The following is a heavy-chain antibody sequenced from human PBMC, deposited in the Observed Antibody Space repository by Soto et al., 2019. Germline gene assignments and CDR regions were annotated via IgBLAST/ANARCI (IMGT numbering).Heavy chain of an antibody. Sequence: NPSETLSLTCAVHGGSFSGFYWTWIRQPPGKGLEWIGEINHGGSSNYNPPLKSRVTMSLDTSRNQFSLSLNSVTAADTAVYYCARMAGPWYFDLWGRGTLVTVSS. CDR1: GGSFSGFY. CDR3: ARMAGPWYFDL. V-gene: IGHV4-34*01. CDR2: INHGGSS. J-gene: IGHJ2*01.